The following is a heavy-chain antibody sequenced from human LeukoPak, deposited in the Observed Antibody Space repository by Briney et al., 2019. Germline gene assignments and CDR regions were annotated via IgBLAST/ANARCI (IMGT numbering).Heavy chain of an antibody. CDR1: GGSINIYY. J-gene: IGHJ5*02. CDR3: ARGPLTVTRGFDP. CDR2: IYTSGRT. D-gene: IGHD4-17*01. V-gene: IGHV4-4*07. Sequence: SETLSLTCTVPGGSINIYYWSWIRQPAGKGLEWIGRIYTSGRTNYNPSLKSRVTMSVDTSKNQFSLKLSSVTAADTAVYYCARGPLTVTRGFDPWGQGTLVTVSS.